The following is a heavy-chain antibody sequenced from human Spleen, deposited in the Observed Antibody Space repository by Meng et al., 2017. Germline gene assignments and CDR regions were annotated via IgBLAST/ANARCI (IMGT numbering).Heavy chain of an antibody. CDR2: IIPILGIA. CDR3: ARDRLVRGVMDAFDI. Sequence: SVKVSCKASGYSFTGYYMHWVRQAPGQGLEWMGRIIPILGIANYAQKFQGRVTITADKSTSTAYMELSSLRSEDTAVYYCARDRLVRGVMDAFDIWGQGTMVTVSS. CDR1: GYSFTGYY. D-gene: IGHD3-10*01. J-gene: IGHJ3*02. V-gene: IGHV1-69*04.